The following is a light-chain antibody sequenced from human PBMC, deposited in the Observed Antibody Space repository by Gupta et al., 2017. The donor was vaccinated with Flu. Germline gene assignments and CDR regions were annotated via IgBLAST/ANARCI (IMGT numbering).Light chain of an antibody. CDR1: QTVDTY. V-gene: IGKV3-11*01. J-gene: IGKJ4*01. CDR2: DIS. Sequence: EVRFTQFPTTLSLSPGERATLSCRASQTVDTYLNWYQQKPGQAPRLVIYDISIRATGIPARFSGSGSGTDFTLTISSLEPEDFAVYYCQQRKSWPLTFGGGTKVEIK. CDR3: QQRKSWPLT.